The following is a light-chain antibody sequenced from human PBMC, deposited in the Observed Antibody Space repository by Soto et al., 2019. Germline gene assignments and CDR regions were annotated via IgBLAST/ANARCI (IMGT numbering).Light chain of an antibody. V-gene: IGLV2-14*01. Sequence: QSVLTQAASVSGSPGQSITISCTGTSSDVGAYDYVTWYQQHPGKAPKVMFYKVSKRPSGVSNRFSGSKSGNTASLTISGLQAEDEADYYCSSYAGSSNVFGTGTKVTVL. CDR2: KVS. J-gene: IGLJ1*01. CDR1: SSDVGAYDY. CDR3: SSYAGSSNV.